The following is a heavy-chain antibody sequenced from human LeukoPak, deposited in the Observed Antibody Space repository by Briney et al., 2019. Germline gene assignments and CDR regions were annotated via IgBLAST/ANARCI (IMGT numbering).Heavy chain of an antibody. CDR1: GYAFTSYG. V-gene: IGHV1-18*01. Sequence: ASVTVSFKSSGYAFTSYGISWVRQAPGQGLEWMGWISAYTGNTNYAHNLKGRVTMTTDTSTSTAYMELRSLRSDDTAVYYCARDGVAEAGVFDNWGQGTLVTVSS. J-gene: IGHJ4*02. CDR2: ISAYTGNT. D-gene: IGHD6-13*01. CDR3: ARDGVAEAGVFDN.